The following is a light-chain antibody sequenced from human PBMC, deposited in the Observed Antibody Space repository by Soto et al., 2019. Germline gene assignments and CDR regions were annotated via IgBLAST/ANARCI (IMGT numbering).Light chain of an antibody. J-gene: IGKJ3*01. Sequence: DVPMTQSPSSLSASVGDRVTITCRASHDISNYVAWLQHKPGKAPKLLIYAASTLQPGVPSRFSGGGSGVDFPLTISSLQPEDVATYYCQKHNTVPLTFGPGTKVDI. CDR2: AAS. CDR1: HDISNY. CDR3: QKHNTVPLT. V-gene: IGKV1-27*01.